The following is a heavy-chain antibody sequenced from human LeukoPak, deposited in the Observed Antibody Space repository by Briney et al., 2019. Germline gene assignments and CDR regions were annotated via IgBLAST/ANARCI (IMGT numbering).Heavy chain of an antibody. Sequence: SGGSLRLSCAASGFPFSSYDMHWVRQAPGKGLEWVAVISYDGRNKYYPDSVKGRFTISRDNSKNTLYLQMNNLRAEDTAVYYCAKDYNDAFDMWGQGTMVTVSS. CDR3: AKDYNDAFDM. CDR1: GFPFSSYD. V-gene: IGHV3-30*18. J-gene: IGHJ3*02. CDR2: ISYDGRNK. D-gene: IGHD5-24*01.